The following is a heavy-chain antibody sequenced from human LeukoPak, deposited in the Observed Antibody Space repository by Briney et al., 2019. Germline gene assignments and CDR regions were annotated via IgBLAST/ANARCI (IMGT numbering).Heavy chain of an antibody. CDR2: ISAYNGNT. Sequence: GASVKVSCKASGYTFTSYGISWVRQAPGQGLEWMGWISAYNGNTNYAQKLQGRVTMTTDTSTSTAYMELRSLRSDDTAVYYCARDEYYDILTGYSGFDPWGQGTLVTVSS. J-gene: IGHJ5*02. CDR3: ARDEYYDILTGYSGFDP. CDR1: GYTFTSYG. V-gene: IGHV1-18*01. D-gene: IGHD3-9*01.